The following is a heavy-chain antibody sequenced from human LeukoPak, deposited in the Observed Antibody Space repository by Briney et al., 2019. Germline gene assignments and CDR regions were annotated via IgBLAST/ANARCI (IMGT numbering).Heavy chain of an antibody. D-gene: IGHD1-26*01. J-gene: IGHJ4*02. CDR3: VRGGARSHDY. CDR2: IENDGIAT. V-gene: IGHV3-74*03. CDR1: GFPLNSRW. Sequence: GGSLTLSCAASGFPLNSRWMHWVRQAPGKGLMWVSRIENDGIATTYAESVKGRFTISRDDAKNTLCLQMNSLRLDDTAVYFCVRGGARSHDYWGQGTLVTVSS.